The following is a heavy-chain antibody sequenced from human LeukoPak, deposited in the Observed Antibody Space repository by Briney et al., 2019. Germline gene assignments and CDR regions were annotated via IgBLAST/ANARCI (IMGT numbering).Heavy chain of an antibody. D-gene: IGHD6-13*01. Sequence: ASVKVSCKASGYTFTSYGISWVRQAPGQGLEWMGWISAYNGNTNYAQKFQGRVTMTRDTSISTAYMELSRLRSDDTAVYYCARGLRYSSSWYWFDPWGQGTLVTVSS. CDR3: ARGLRYSSSWYWFDP. V-gene: IGHV1-18*01. CDR1: GYTFTSYG. CDR2: ISAYNGNT. J-gene: IGHJ5*02.